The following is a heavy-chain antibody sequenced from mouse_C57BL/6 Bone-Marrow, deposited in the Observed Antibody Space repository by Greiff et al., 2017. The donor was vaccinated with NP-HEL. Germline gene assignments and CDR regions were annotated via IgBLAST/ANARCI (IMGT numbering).Heavy chain of an antibody. CDR3: ARELRGYAMDY. J-gene: IGHJ4*01. V-gene: IGHV3-6*01. Sequence: EVKLQESGPGLVKPSQSLSLTCSVTGYSITSGYYWNWIRQFPGNKLEWMGYISYDGSNNYNPSLKNRISITRDTSKNQFFLKLNSVTTEDTATYYCARELRGYAMDYWGQGTSVTVSS. CDR1: GYSITSGYY. D-gene: IGHD1-3*01. CDR2: ISYDGSN.